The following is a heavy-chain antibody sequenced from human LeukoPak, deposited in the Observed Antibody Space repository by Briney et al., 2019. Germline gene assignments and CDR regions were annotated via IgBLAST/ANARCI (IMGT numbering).Heavy chain of an antibody. D-gene: IGHD2/OR15-2a*01. CDR2: INTYNGNT. Sequence: ASVKVSCKASGYTFASYAFSWVRQAPGQGLEWMGWINTYNGNTDYARNLQGRVTMTTETSTSTAYMELRSLRSDDTAVYFCARHSNHAHFDYWGQGTLVTVSS. CDR3: ARHSNHAHFDY. V-gene: IGHV1-18*01. J-gene: IGHJ4*02. CDR1: GYTFASYA.